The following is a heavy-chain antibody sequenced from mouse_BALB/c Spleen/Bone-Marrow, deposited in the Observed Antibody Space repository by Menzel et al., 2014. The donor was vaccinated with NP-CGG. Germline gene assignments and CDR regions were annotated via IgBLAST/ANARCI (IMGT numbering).Heavy chain of an antibody. Sequence: VQLKESGGGLVQPRGSLKLSCAASGFTFSSYTMSWVRQTPEKRLEWVAYISNGGGSTYYPDTVKGRFTISRDNAKNTLYLQMSSLKSEDTAMYYCARGIYYYGSSCAYWGQGTLVTVSA. V-gene: IGHV5-12-2*01. CDR3: ARGIYYYGSSCAY. J-gene: IGHJ3*01. D-gene: IGHD1-1*01. CDR1: GFTFSSYT. CDR2: ISNGGGST.